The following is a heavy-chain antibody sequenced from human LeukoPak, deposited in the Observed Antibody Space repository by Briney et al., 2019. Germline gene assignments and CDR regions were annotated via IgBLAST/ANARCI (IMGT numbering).Heavy chain of an antibody. CDR3: ARRQEKFGELLAIDY. J-gene: IGHJ4*02. Sequence: GRSLRLSCVVSGFTFSSYGFHWVRQAPGKGLEWIIFLSHDGNKKYYADSVKGRFTVSRDNSKNTLYLQMDSLRLEDTAVYYCARRQEKFGELLAIDYWGQGALVTVSS. CDR2: LSHDGNKK. CDR1: GFTFSSYG. V-gene: IGHV3-30-3*01. D-gene: IGHD3-10*01.